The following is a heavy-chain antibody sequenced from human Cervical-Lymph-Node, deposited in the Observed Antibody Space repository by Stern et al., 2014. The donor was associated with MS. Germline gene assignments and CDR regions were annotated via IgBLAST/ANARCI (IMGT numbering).Heavy chain of an antibody. CDR3: ARLGAAGGTAY. D-gene: IGHD1-26*01. J-gene: IGHJ4*02. CDR2: ISHSGNT. V-gene: IGHV4-4*08. CDR1: GGSISSSY. Sequence: VQLVESGPGLLKPSETLSLTCSVSGGSISSSYWSWIRQPPGKGLEWIGYISHSGNTNYTPSLKSRVTTSVDTSKTQFSPRLAPVTAADTAVYFCARLGAAGGTAYWGQGTLVTVSS.